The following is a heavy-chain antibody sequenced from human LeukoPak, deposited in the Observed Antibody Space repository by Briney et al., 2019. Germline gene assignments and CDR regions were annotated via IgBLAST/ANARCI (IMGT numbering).Heavy chain of an antibody. Sequence: GGSLRLSCAASGFTFSSYGVHWVRQAPGKGLEWVAVIWYDGSNKYYADSVKGRFTISRDNSKNTLYLQMNSLRAEDTAVYYCARGLFDSSGYYYFDYWGQGTLVTVSS. D-gene: IGHD3-22*01. CDR1: GFTFSSYG. CDR2: IWYDGSNK. CDR3: ARGLFDSSGYYYFDY. J-gene: IGHJ4*02. V-gene: IGHV3-33*01.